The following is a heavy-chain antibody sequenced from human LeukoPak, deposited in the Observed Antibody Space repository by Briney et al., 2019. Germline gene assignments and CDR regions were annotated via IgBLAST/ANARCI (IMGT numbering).Heavy chain of an antibody. Sequence: ASVKVSCKASGYTFTSYGISWVRQAPGQGLEWMGWISAYNGNTNYAQKLQGRVTMTTDTSTSTAYMELSSLRSEDTAVYYCAREVGVYYYDSSGHKNYYYYGMDVWGQGTTVTVSS. J-gene: IGHJ6*02. CDR1: GYTFTSYG. D-gene: IGHD3-22*01. CDR3: AREVGVYYYDSSGHKNYYYYGMDV. V-gene: IGHV1-18*01. CDR2: ISAYNGNT.